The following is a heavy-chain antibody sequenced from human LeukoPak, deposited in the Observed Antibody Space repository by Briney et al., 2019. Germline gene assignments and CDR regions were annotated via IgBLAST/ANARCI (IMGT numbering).Heavy chain of an antibody. D-gene: IGHD3-16*02. J-gene: IGHJ4*02. CDR2: ISAYNGNT. CDR1: GYTFSSYG. V-gene: IGHV1-18*01. Sequence: ASVKVSCKASGYTFSSYGITWVRQAPGQGLEWMGWISAYNGNTNYAQKIQDRVTMTTDTYTSTAYMELRRLRADGTAVYYCAREEYVWGSYRDVDYWGQGTLVTVSS. CDR3: AREEYVWGSYRDVDY.